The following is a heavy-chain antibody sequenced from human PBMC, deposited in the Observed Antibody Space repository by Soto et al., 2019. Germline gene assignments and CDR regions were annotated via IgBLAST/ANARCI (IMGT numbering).Heavy chain of an antibody. CDR3: ARWKRAARTYYYGMDV. CDR2: ISYDGSNK. Sequence: GGSLRLSCAASGFTFSSYAMHWVRQAPGKGLEWMAVISYDGSNKYYADSVKGRFTISRDNSKNTLYLQMNSLRAEDTAVYYCARWKRAARTYYYGMDVWGQGTTVTVSS. V-gene: IGHV3-30-3*01. CDR1: GFTFSSYA. D-gene: IGHD6-6*01. J-gene: IGHJ6*02.